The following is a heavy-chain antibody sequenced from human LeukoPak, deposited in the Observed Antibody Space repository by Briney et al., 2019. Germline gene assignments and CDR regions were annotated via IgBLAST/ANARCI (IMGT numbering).Heavy chain of an antibody. J-gene: IGHJ4*02. D-gene: IGHD3-22*01. CDR2: ISPSSDRT. CDR1: GFTFGSYG. CDR3: AIMHGYYDGSGYWVQ. V-gene: IGHV3-23*01. Sequence: GGSLRRSCAASGFTFGSYGMSWVRQAPGKGLEWVSFISPSSDRTSNADSVEGRFTISRDNPRDTLYLQMNSLRDEDTAGYYCAIMHGYYDGSGYWVQWGQGTLVTVSS.